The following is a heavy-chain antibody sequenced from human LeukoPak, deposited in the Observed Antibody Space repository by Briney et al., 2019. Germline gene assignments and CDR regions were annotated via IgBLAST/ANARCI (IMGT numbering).Heavy chain of an antibody. CDR3: ARDPRIAVADRFDY. D-gene: IGHD6-19*01. Sequence: ASVKVSCKASGYTFTSYYMHWVRQAPGQGLEWMGIINPSGGSTSYAQKFQGRVTMTRDTSISTAYMELSRLRSDDTAVYYCARDPRIAVADRFDYWGQGTLVTVSS. CDR1: GYTFTSYY. J-gene: IGHJ4*02. V-gene: IGHV1-46*01. CDR2: INPSGGST.